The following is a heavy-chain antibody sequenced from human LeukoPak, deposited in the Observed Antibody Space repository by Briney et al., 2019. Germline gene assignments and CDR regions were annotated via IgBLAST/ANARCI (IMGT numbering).Heavy chain of an antibody. D-gene: IGHD6-13*01. J-gene: IGHJ4*02. Sequence: PGGSLRLSCAASGFTFSSYVMHWVRQAPGKGLEWVAVISYDGSNKYYADSVKGRFTISRDNSKNTLYLQMNSLRAEDTAVYYCARAEYSSSWYPGYWGQGTLVTVSS. CDR3: ARAEYSSSWYPGY. CDR1: GFTFSSYV. CDR2: ISYDGSNK. V-gene: IGHV3-30*04.